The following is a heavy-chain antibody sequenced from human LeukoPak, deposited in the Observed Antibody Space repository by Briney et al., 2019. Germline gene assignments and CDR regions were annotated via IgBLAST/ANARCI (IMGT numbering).Heavy chain of an antibody. CDR2: VNHSGST. Sequence: SETLSLTCAVYGVSFSGYYWSWIRQPPGKGLEWIGEVNHSGSTNYNPSLKSRVTISVDTSKNQFSLKLSSVTAADTAVYYCARGGSGSGYYYGMDVWGKGTTVTVSS. D-gene: IGHD3-10*01. CDR1: GVSFSGYY. CDR3: ARGGSGSGYYYGMDV. J-gene: IGHJ6*04. V-gene: IGHV4-34*01.